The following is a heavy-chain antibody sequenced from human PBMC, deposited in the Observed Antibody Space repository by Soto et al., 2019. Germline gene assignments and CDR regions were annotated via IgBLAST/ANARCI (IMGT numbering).Heavy chain of an antibody. CDR3: AHRIATPTDFDF. J-gene: IGHJ4*02. D-gene: IGHD4-4*01. CDR2: IYWDDDK. V-gene: IGHV2-5*02. Sequence: QITLKESGPTLVRPTQTLTLTCTFSGFSLTTSGVGVAWIRQPPGKALEWLALIYWDDDKRYSPSLKTRLTITKDTSKNQVVLTMTNMDPVDTATYYCAHRIATPTDFDFWGQGTLVTVSS. CDR1: GFSLTTSGVG.